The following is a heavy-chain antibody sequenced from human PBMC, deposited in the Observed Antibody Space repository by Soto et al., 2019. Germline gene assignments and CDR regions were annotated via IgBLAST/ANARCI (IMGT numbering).Heavy chain of an antibody. CDR3: ARGRGYRYGLDS. J-gene: IGHJ5*01. CDR1: GDSISRNNNY. CDR2: ISYSGTT. V-gene: IGHV4-30-4*01. Sequence: SETLSLTCTVSGDSISRNNNYWSWIRQPPGEGLEWIGFISYSGTTSYSPSLKSRVAISLDTSKNQFSLSLSSVTAADTAVYYCARGRGYRYGLDSWRQGSLVTVSS. D-gene: IGHD5-18*01.